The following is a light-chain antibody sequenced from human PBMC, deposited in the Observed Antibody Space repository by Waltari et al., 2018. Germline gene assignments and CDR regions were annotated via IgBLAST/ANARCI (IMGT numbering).Light chain of an antibody. CDR1: QGLSSW. V-gene: IGKV1D-12*01. CDR3: QQANYWA. J-gene: IGKJ1*01. Sequence: DIHLTQSPSSVSASVGDRVVITCRASQGLSSWIVWYQQKPGKAPSLLIYAASTLHSGVPSRFSGSGSGTQFNLTITSLQPEEFATYYCQQANYWAFGQGTNVELK. CDR2: AAS.